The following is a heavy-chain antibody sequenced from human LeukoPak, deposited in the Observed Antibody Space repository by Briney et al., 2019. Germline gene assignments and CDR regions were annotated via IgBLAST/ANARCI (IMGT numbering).Heavy chain of an antibody. V-gene: IGHV1-18*01. Sequence: ASVKVSCKASGYTFTSYGISWVRQAPGQGLEWMGWISAYNGNTNYAQKLQGRVTMTTDTSTSTAYMELRSLRSDDTAVYYYARIPGYCSSTSCEGNTYYYYGMDVWGQGTTVTVSS. CDR2: ISAYNGNT. CDR1: GYTFTSYG. D-gene: IGHD2-2*01. CDR3: ARIPGYCSSTSCEGNTYYYYGMDV. J-gene: IGHJ6*02.